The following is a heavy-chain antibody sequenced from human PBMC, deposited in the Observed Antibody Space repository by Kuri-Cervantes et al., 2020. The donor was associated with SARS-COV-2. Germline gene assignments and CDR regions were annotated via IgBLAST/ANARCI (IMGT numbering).Heavy chain of an antibody. J-gene: IGHJ6*02. Sequence: SVKVSCKASGGTFSSYAISWVRQAPGQGLEWMGGIIPIFGTANYAQKFQGRVTITADESTSTAYMELSSLRSEDTAVYYCAREGNYGYYYYGMDVWGQRTTVTVSS. CDR3: AREGNYGYYYYGMDV. CDR1: GGTFSSYA. V-gene: IGHV1-69*13. D-gene: IGHD4-11*01. CDR2: IIPIFGTA.